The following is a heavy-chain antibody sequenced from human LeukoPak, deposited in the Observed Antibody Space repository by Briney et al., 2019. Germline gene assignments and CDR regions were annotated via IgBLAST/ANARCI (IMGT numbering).Heavy chain of an antibody. Sequence: GGSLRLSCAASGFTFSSYSMNWVRQAPGKGLEWVSSISSSSSYIYYADSVKGRFTISRDNSKNTLYLQMNSLRAEDTAVYYCAKDNFNCGGDCYIFDYWGQGTLVTVSS. CDR3: AKDNFNCGGDCYIFDY. D-gene: IGHD2-21*02. CDR2: ISSSSSYI. J-gene: IGHJ4*02. CDR1: GFTFSSYS. V-gene: IGHV3-21*01.